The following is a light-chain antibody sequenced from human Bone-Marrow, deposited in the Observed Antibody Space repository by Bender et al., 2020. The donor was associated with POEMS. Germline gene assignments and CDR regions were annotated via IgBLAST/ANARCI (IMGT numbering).Light chain of an antibody. V-gene: IGLV2-8*01. Sequence: QSALTQPPSASGSLGQSVTISCTGTSSDIGNYNYVSWYQQHPGKAPKLIIYGVDERPSGVPDRFSGSKSGNTASLTVSRLQADDEADYYCSSYVGSNRIVFGSGTKVTVL. CDR1: SSDIGNYNY. CDR2: GVD. J-gene: IGLJ1*01. CDR3: SSYVGSNRIV.